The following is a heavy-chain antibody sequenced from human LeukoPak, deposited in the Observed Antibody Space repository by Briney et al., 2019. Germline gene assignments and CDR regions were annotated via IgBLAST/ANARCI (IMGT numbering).Heavy chain of an antibody. Sequence: SETLSLTCTVSGASIRSGDYYWSWIRQPPGKGLEWIGYIYDSGSTYYNPSLKSRITISVDTSENRFSLKLSSVTATGTAVYYCARDCSGGSCYGAFDIWGQGTMVTVSS. CDR3: ARDCSGGSCYGAFDI. D-gene: IGHD2-15*01. CDR1: GASIRSGDYY. CDR2: IYDSGST. J-gene: IGHJ3*02. V-gene: IGHV4-30-4*01.